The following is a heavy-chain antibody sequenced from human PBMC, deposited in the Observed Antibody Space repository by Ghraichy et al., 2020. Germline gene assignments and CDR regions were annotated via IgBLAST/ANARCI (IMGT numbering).Heavy chain of an antibody. V-gene: IGHV3-33*06. CDR3: AKARRHYYGSGSIWNYFDY. J-gene: IGHJ4*02. D-gene: IGHD3-10*01. CDR1: GFTFSSYG. CDR2: IWYDGSNK. Sequence: GGSLRLSCAASGFTFSSYGMHWVRQAPGKRLEWVAVIWYDGSNKYYADSVKGRFTISRDNSKNTLYLQMNSLRAEDTAVYYCAKARRHYYGSGSIWNYFDYWGQGTLVTVSS.